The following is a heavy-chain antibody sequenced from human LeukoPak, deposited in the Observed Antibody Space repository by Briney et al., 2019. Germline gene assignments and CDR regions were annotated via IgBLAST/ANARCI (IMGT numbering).Heavy chain of an antibody. CDR3: GMAMDV. V-gene: IGHV3-7*03. J-gene: IGHJ6*02. CDR2: IKEDGSEQ. Sequence: GGSLRLSCAASGFILNNYWMNWVRQASGKGLEWVANIKEDGSEQYYVDSVKGRFTISRDNAKKSLYLQMNSLRAEDTAVYFCGMAMDVWGQGTTVTVSS. CDR1: GFILNNYW.